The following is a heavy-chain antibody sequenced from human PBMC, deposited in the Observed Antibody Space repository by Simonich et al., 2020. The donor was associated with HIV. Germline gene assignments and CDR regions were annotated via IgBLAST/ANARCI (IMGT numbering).Heavy chain of an antibody. CDR1: GGSFSGYY. D-gene: IGHD2-2*01. Sequence: QVRLQQWGAGLLQPSETLSLTCAVYGGSFSGYYWSWIRQSPGKGLEWIGEINHFGSTNNNPSLKGRVTISVDTSKNPFSLKLSSVTAADTAVFYWARGYCSRTSCMGGDTFDIWGQGTVVTVS. V-gene: IGHV4-34*01. CDR3: ARGYCSRTSCMGGDTFDI. J-gene: IGHJ3*02. CDR2: INHFGST.